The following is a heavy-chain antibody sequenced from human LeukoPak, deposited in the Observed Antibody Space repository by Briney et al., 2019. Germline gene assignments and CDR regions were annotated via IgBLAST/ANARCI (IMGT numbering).Heavy chain of an antibody. V-gene: IGHV4-39*01. D-gene: IGHD3/OR15-3a*01. CDR2: IYYSGSP. J-gene: IGHJ4*02. CDR1: GGSISSNSYY. Sequence: PSETLSLTCTVSGGSISSNSYYWGRIRQPPGKGLEWIGSIYYSGSPYYNPSLKSRVTISVDTSKNQFSLKVISVTAADTAVYYCARWRTARTGFDYWGQGTLVTVSS. CDR3: ARWRTARTGFDY.